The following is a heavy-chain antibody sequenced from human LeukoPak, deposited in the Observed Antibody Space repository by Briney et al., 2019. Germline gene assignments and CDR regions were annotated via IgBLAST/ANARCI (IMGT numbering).Heavy chain of an antibody. CDR3: AKTVTTQAYYWYFDL. J-gene: IGHJ2*01. Sequence: GGSLRLSCAASGFTFSIYAMSWVRHAPGKGLEWVSAIRGSDDNTFYADSVRGRFTISRDNSKNTLYLQMNILRAEDTAVYYCAKTVTTQAYYWYFDLWGRGTLVTVSS. V-gene: IGHV3-23*01. CDR1: GFTFSIYA. CDR2: IRGSDDNT. D-gene: IGHD4-17*01.